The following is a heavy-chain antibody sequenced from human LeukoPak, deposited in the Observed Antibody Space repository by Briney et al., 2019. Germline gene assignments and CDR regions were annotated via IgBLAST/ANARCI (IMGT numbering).Heavy chain of an antibody. D-gene: IGHD3-10*01. V-gene: IGHV3-74*01. J-gene: IGHJ4*02. CDR2: INSDGRST. CDR3: AKDQMILLWFGELGSFDY. Sequence: GGSLRLSCAASAFTFSRYWMHWVRQAPGKGLMWVSRINSDGRSTNYADSVKGRFTISRDNAKNTLYLQMNSLRAEDTAVYYCAKDQMILLWFGELGSFDYWGQGTLVTVSS. CDR1: AFTFSRYW.